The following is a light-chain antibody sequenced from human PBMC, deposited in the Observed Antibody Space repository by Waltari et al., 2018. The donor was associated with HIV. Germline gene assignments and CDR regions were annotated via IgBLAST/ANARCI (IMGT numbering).Light chain of an antibody. J-gene: IGLJ3*02. Sequence: QAGLTQPPSMSAGLGKTATLTCTGDSNTIGHEGGAWLQHPRGRPPKDRSYRNSNRPSGVSGRFAASRSGNIIFRTSTGRRSEVEAVYYCAAWDTGLNAWVCGAGTHLAVL. CDR3: AAWDTGLNAWV. CDR2: RNS. CDR1: SNTIGHEG. V-gene: IGLV10-54*01.